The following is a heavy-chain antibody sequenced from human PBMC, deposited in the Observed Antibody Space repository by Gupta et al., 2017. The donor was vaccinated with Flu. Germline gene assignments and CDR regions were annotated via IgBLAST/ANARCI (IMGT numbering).Heavy chain of an antibody. CDR2: IYTSGST. J-gene: IGHJ6*02. CDR3: AREGQLELLAGGYYYYYGMDV. V-gene: IGHV4-61*02. Sequence: QVQLQESGPGLVKPSQTLSLTCTVSGGSISSGSYYWSWIRQPAGTGLEWIGRIYTSGSTNYNPSLKSRVTISVDTSKNQFSLKLSSVTAADTAVYYCAREGQLELLAGGYYYYYGMDVWGQGTTVTVSS. D-gene: IGHD1-7*01. CDR1: GGSISSGSYY.